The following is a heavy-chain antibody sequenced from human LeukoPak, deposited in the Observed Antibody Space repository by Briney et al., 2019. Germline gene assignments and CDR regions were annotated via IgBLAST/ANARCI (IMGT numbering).Heavy chain of an antibody. CDR1: GLTFSSYV. D-gene: IGHD1-26*01. J-gene: IGHJ6*02. V-gene: IGHV3-48*03. CDR2: ISSGGSTI. Sequence: GASLRLSCAASGLTFSSYVMKWVRQPRGKGLECVSYISSGGSTIYYADSVKGRFTISRDNAKNSLYLQMDSLRAEDTAVYYCARDQLGLSYATMDVWGQGTTVTASS. CDR3: ARDQLGLSYATMDV.